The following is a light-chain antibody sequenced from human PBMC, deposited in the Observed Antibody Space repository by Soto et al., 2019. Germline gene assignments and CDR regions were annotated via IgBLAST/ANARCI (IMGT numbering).Light chain of an antibody. CDR1: SSDIGGYNH. J-gene: IGLJ1*01. Sequence: QSALTQPPSVSGSPRQSVTISCTGTSSDIGGYNHVSWYQQPPGTPPKLMIYEVNNRPSGVPDRFSGSKSGNTASLTISGLQAEDEADYYCRSYSSSTTYVFGTGTKVTVL. CDR3: RSYSSSTTYV. CDR2: EVN. V-gene: IGLV2-18*02.